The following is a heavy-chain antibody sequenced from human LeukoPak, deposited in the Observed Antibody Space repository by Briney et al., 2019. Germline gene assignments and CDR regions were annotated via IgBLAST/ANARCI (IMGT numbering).Heavy chain of an antibody. CDR1: GGTFSSYA. D-gene: IGHD2-2*01. J-gene: IGHJ4*02. Sequence: SVKVSCKASGGTFSSYAIRWVRQAPGQGLEWMGRIIPILGIANYAQKFQGRVTITADKSTSTAYMELSSLRSEDTAVYYCARDLGYCSSTSCPPDYWGQGTLVTVSS. V-gene: IGHV1-69*04. CDR2: IIPILGIA. CDR3: ARDLGYCSSTSCPPDY.